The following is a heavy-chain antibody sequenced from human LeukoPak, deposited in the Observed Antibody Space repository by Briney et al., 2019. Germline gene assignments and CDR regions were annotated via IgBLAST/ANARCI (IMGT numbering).Heavy chain of an antibody. D-gene: IGHD3-22*01. CDR2: ISSSGSTI. CDR3: ARPFTYYYDSSGYFGY. CDR1: GFTFSDYY. J-gene: IGHJ4*02. Sequence: PGGSLRLSCAASGFTFSDYYMSWIRQAPGKGLEWVSYISSSGSTIYYADSVKGRFTISRDNAKNSLYLQMNSLRAEDTAVYYCARPFTYYYDSSGYFGYWGQGTLVTVSS. V-gene: IGHV3-11*01.